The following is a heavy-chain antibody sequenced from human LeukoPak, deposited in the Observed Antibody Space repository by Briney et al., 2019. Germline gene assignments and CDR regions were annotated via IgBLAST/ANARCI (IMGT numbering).Heavy chain of an antibody. J-gene: IGHJ4*02. V-gene: IGHV1-46*01. CDR1: GYTFTSYY. CDR2: INPSGGST. D-gene: IGHD5-18*01. Sequence: ASVKVSCKASGYTFTSYYMHWVRQAPGQGLEWMGIINPSGGSTSYAQKFQGRVTMTRDTSTGTVYTELSSLRSEDTAVYYCARGGYTAMALDYWGQGTLVTVSS. CDR3: ARGGYTAMALDY.